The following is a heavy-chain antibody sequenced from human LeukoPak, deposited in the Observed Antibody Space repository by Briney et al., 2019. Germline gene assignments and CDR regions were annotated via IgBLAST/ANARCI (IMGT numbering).Heavy chain of an antibody. J-gene: IGHJ5*02. CDR3: ANGYGDYVFWRS. CDR1: GFTFSSYV. Sequence: PGGSLRLSCAASGFTFSSYVMDWVRQAPGKGLEWVSTISGSGGSTYYADSVKGRFTISRDNSKNTLFLQMNSLRAEDTALYYCANGYGDYVFWRSWGQGTLVTVSS. CDR2: ISGSGGST. V-gene: IGHV3-23*01. D-gene: IGHD4-17*01.